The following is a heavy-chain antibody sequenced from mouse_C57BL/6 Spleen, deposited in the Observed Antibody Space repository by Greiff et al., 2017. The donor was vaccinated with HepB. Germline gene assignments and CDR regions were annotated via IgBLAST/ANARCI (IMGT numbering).Heavy chain of an antibody. CDR2: ISYSGST. V-gene: IGHV3-1*01. J-gene: IGHJ1*03. D-gene: IGHD1-1*01. Sequence: ESGPGMVKPSQSLSLTCTVTGYSITSGYDWHWIRHFPGNKLEWMGYISYSGSTNYNPSLKSRISITHDTSKNHFFLKLNSVTTEDTATYYCARGNYYGSRDWYVDVWGTGTTVTVSS. CDR1: GYSITSGYD. CDR3: ARGNYYGSRDWYVDV.